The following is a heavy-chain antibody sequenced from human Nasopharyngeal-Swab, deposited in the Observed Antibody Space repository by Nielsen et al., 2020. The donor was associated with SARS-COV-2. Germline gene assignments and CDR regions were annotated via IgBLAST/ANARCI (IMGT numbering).Heavy chain of an antibody. V-gene: IGHV3-23*01. CDR1: GFTFSSYA. CDR2: ISGSGGST. J-gene: IGHJ4*02. CDR3: AKRPTGSTFGD. Sequence: GESLKISCAAPGFTFSSYAMSWVRQAPGKGLEWVSAISGSGGSTYYADSVKGRFTISRDNSKNTLYLQMNSLRAEDTAVYYCAKRPTGSTFGDWGQGTLVTVSS. D-gene: IGHD3-16*01.